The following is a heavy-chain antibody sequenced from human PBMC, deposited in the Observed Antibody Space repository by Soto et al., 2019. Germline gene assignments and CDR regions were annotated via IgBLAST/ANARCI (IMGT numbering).Heavy chain of an antibody. CDR1: EDTVATNSAA. J-gene: IGHJ6*02. D-gene: IGHD5-12*01. CDR2: IYYKSRWYN. CDR3: ARDWGYDPDPTYYYGMDV. Sequence: SQTISLTWAISEDTVATNSAAWNWIRQSPSRGLEWLGRIYYKSRWYNDYSESLKSRIAIIPDTSRNQFSLQLNSVIPEDTAVYYCARDWGYDPDPTYYYGMDVWGQGTKVTVSS. V-gene: IGHV6-1*01.